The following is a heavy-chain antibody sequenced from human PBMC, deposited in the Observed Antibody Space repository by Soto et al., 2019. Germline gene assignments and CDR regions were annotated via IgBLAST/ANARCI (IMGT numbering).Heavy chain of an antibody. V-gene: IGHV3-48*03. Sequence: EVQLVESGGGLVQPGGSLRLSCAASGFTFSSYEMNWVRQAPGKGLEWVSYISSSGSTIYYADSVKGRFTISRDNAKNSLYLQMNSLRAEDTAVYYCAREKPPLRCFDWHDAFDIWGQGTMVTVSS. J-gene: IGHJ3*02. CDR3: AREKPPLRCFDWHDAFDI. D-gene: IGHD3-9*01. CDR2: ISSSGSTI. CDR1: GFTFSSYE.